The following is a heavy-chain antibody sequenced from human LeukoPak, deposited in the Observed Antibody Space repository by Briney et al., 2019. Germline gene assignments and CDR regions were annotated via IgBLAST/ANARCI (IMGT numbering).Heavy chain of an antibody. J-gene: IGHJ4*02. CDR2: IYYSWST. CDR1: GGSFSSSSDY. D-gene: IGHD1-26*01. Sequence: PSETLSLTCCVSGGSFSSSSDYWGWIRQPPGKGLEWIGSIYYSWSTYYNPSLKSRVTISVDTSKNQFSLKLSSVTAADTAVYYCVRQEGSYYFEHFDYWGQGTLVTVSS. CDR3: VRQEGSYYFEHFDY. V-gene: IGHV4-39*01.